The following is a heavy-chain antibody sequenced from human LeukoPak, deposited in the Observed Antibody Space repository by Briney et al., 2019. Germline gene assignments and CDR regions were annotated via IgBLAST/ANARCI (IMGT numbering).Heavy chain of an antibody. CDR2: ISGSGGST. Sequence: GGSLRLSCAASGFTFSSYAMSWVRQAPGKGLEWVSAISGSGGSTYYADSVKGRFTISRDNSKNTLYLQMNSLRAKDTAVYYCAKNPIVVVITVYFQHWGQGTLVTVSS. D-gene: IGHD3-22*01. V-gene: IGHV3-23*01. J-gene: IGHJ1*01. CDR3: AKNPIVVVITVYFQH. CDR1: GFTFSSYA.